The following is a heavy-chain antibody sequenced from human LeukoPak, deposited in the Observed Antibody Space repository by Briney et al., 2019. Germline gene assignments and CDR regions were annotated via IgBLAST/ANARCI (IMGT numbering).Heavy chain of an antibody. J-gene: IGHJ5*02. CDR3: ARVEYVWGSYRPDP. Sequence: SETLSLTCTVSGVSISSGTYYWVWIRQPPGKGLEWIGYIYYSGSTNHNPSLKSRVTISVDTSKNQFSLKLSSVTAADTAVYYCARVEYVWGSYRPDPWGQGTLVTVSS. CDR1: GVSISSGTYY. D-gene: IGHD3-16*02. V-gene: IGHV4-61*01. CDR2: IYYSGST.